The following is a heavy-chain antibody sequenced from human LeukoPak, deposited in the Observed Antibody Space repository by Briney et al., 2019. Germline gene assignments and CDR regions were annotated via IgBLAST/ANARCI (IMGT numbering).Heavy chain of an antibody. CDR3: ARDSIAAAEAQGY. CDR2: ISSSSSAI. Sequence: SGGSLRLSCAASGFTFSSYSMNWVRQAPGKGLEWVSYISSSSSAIYYADSVKGRFTISRDNAKNSLYLQMNSLRAEDTAVYYCARDSIAAAEAQGYWGQGTLVTVSS. D-gene: IGHD6-13*01. V-gene: IGHV3-48*04. J-gene: IGHJ4*02. CDR1: GFTFSSYS.